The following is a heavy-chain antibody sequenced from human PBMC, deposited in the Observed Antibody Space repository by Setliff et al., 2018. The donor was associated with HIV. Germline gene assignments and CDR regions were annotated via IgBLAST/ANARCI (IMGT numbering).Heavy chain of an antibody. CDR1: GYSISSDYC. CDR3: VRDDYGYNGKGFDY. Sequence: SETLSLTCGVSGYSISSDYCRGWIRQPPGKGLEWIGYITYSGSAYYNPSLKSRVTISIDTSNNQISLRLSSVTAADTAMYYCVRDDYGYNGKGFDYWGPGTLVTVSS. D-gene: IGHD4-17*01. J-gene: IGHJ4*02. V-gene: IGHV4-30-4*08. CDR2: ITYSGSA.